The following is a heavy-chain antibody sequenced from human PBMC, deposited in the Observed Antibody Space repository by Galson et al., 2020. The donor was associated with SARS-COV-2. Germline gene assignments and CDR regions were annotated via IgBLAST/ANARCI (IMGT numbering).Heavy chain of an antibody. V-gene: IGHV3-30*18. J-gene: IGHJ5*01. Sequence: GGSLRLSCAASGFSFSNYAMHWVRQAQGKGPAWVAGMSHDGSNKYYADSVKGRFTTSRDNSKNTLYLQMNSLRAEDTAVYYCAKDYYPTTTSDWFDSWGQGTLVTVSS. D-gene: IGHD3-10*01. CDR1: GFSFSNYA. CDR3: AKDYYPTTTSDWFDS. CDR2: MSHDGSNK.